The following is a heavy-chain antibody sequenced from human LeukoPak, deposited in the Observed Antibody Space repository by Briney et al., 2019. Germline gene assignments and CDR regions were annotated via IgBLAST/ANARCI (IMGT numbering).Heavy chain of an antibody. D-gene: IGHD2-2*01. CDR3: AKGGSSSPSGFDP. CDR1: GFTFSPYS. V-gene: IGHV3-48*01. J-gene: IGHJ5*02. CDR2: ISSSSITI. Sequence: GGSLRLSCAASGFTFSPYSMNWVRQAPGKGLEWVSYISSSSITIFYADSVKGRFTISRDNSKNTLYLQMNSLRAEDTAVYYCAKGGSSSPSGFDPWGQGTLVTVSS.